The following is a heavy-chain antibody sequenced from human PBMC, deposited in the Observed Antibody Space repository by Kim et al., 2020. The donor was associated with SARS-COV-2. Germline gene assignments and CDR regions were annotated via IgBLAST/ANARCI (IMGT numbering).Heavy chain of an antibody. Sequence: DGSEKTWVDSVRGRFTISRDNAEKSLYLQMDSLRAEDTAVYYCASLKYDYWGRGALVTVSS. D-gene: IGHD2-2*01. CDR3: ASLKYDY. CDR2: DGSEK. V-gene: IGHV3-7*01. J-gene: IGHJ4*02.